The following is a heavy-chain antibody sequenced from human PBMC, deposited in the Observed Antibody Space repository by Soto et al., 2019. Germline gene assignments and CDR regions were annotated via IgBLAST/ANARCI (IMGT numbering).Heavy chain of an antibody. CDR1: GGSISGYY. CDR3: AREGIESSGWHTGERYYGMDV. Sequence: SETLSLTCTVSGGSISGYYWSWIRQSPGKGLEWIGYIHYSGSTNYNPSLQSRVTISLDTSKNQFSLNLSSVTAADTAIYYCAREGIESSGWHTGERYYGMDVWGQGTTVTVYS. V-gene: IGHV4-59*01. CDR2: IHYSGST. J-gene: IGHJ6*02. D-gene: IGHD3-22*01.